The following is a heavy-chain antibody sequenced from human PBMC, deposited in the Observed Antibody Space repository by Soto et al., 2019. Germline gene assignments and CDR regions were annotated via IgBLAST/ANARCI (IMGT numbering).Heavy chain of an antibody. V-gene: IGHV3-73*01. CDR2: IRSKANSYAT. Sequence: GGSLRLSCAASGFTFSGSAMHWVRQASGKGLEWVGRIRSKANSYATAYAASVKGRFTISRDDSKNTAYLQMNSLKTEDTAVYYCTRDSDYYGSGSRFDPWGQGTLVTVSS. D-gene: IGHD3-10*01. J-gene: IGHJ5*02. CDR3: TRDSDYYGSGSRFDP. CDR1: GFTFSGSA.